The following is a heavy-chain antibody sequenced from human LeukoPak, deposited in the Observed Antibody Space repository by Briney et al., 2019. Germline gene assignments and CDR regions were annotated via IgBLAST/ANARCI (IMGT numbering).Heavy chain of an antibody. CDR2: IYYSGST. D-gene: IGHD3-3*01. J-gene: IGHJ3*02. Sequence: PSETLSLTCTVSGGSISSGDYYWSWIRQPPGKCVEWIGYIYYSGSTYYNPSLKSRVTISVDTSKNQFSLKLSSVTAADTAVYYCARDHSDFWSGYYTDHRAFDIWGQGTMVTVSS. CDR1: GGSISSGDYY. V-gene: IGHV4-30-4*08. CDR3: ARDHSDFWSGYYTDHRAFDI.